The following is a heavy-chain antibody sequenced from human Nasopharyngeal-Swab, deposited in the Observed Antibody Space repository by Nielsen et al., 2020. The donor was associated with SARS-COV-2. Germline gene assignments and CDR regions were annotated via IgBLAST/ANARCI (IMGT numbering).Heavy chain of an antibody. CDR2: IYYSGST. V-gene: IGHV4-59*13. Sequence: SETLSLTCAVSGGSISSYYWSWIRQPPGKGLEWLGYIYYSGSTNYNPSLKSRVTISVDTSKNQFSLKLSSVTAADTAVYYCARELLWFGELLLGDAFDIWGQGTMVTVSS. CDR1: GGSISSYY. CDR3: ARELLWFGELLLGDAFDI. D-gene: IGHD3-10*01. J-gene: IGHJ3*02.